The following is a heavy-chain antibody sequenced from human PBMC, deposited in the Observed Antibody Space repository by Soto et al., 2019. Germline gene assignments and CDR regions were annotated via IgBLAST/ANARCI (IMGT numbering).Heavy chain of an antibody. D-gene: IGHD2-15*01. V-gene: IGHV3-23*01. J-gene: IGHJ4*02. CDR1: GFTFSSYV. Sequence: EVQLLESGGGLVQPGGSLRVSCAASGFTFSSYVMSWVRQAPGKGLEWVSAISGSGGITYYADSVKGRFTISRDNSRKPLFAQMNSLRADNTAVYDCAATRVRYSGGSGYYNCFDYWGQGTLVTVSS. CDR3: AATRVRYSGGSGYYNCFDY. CDR2: ISGSGGIT.